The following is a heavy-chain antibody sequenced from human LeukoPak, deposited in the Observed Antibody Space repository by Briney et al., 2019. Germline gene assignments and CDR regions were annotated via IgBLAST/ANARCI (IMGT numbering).Heavy chain of an antibody. J-gene: IGHJ6*02. CDR2: ISGSGGNT. CDR3: ARDLRYCSSTSCYFVYYGMDV. D-gene: IGHD2-2*01. CDR1: GFTFSNSA. Sequence: GGSLRLSCAASGFTFSNSAMSWVRQAPGKGLEWVSAISGSGGNTYYADSVKGRFTISKDNSKNTLYLQMNSLRAEDTAVYYCARDLRYCSSTSCYFVYYGMDVWGQGTTVTVSS. V-gene: IGHV3-23*01.